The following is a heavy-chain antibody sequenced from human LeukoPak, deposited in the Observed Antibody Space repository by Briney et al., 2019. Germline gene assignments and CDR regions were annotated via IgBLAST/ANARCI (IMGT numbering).Heavy chain of an antibody. CDR2: IRGKAYGGTT. Sequence: GGSLRLSCTTSGFTFGDNAMSWVRQAPGKGLEWVGFIRGKAYGGTTEYAASVKGRFTISRDDFKSIAYLQMNSLKTEDTAVYHCRSITMVRGYYMDVWGKGTTVTISS. D-gene: IGHD3-10*01. CDR1: GFTFGDNA. CDR3: RSITMVRGYYMDV. J-gene: IGHJ6*03. V-gene: IGHV3-49*04.